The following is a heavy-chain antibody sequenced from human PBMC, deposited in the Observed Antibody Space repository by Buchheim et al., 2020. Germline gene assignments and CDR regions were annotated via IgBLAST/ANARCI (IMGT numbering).Heavy chain of an antibody. V-gene: IGHV3-30*18. Sequence: QVQLVESGGGVVQPGRSLRLSCAASGFTFSTYGMHWVRQAPGKGLEWVAVISYDGSNKYYVDSVKGRFTISRDNSKNTLYLQMNSLRAEDTAVYYCAKYPVRVANTDWYFDLWGRGTL. CDR2: ISYDGSNK. CDR1: GFTFSTYG. D-gene: IGHD1/OR15-1a*01. J-gene: IGHJ2*01. CDR3: AKYPVRVANTDWYFDL.